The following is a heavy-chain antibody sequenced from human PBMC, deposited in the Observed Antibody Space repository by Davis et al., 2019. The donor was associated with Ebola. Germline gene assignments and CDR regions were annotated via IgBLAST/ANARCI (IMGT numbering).Heavy chain of an antibody. D-gene: IGHD3-10*01. J-gene: IGHJ5*02. CDR1: GYSFRNDW. CDR3: GKDFYGSGSYIDA. V-gene: IGHV3-7*03. CDR2: INHIGYEK. Sequence: GESLKISCEVFGYSFRNDWMAWVRQAPGKGLEWVANINHIGYEKYYGDSVKGRFTISRDNAQDSLYLQMNSLRTEDTAFYYCGKDFYGSGSYIDAWGQGTLVTVSS.